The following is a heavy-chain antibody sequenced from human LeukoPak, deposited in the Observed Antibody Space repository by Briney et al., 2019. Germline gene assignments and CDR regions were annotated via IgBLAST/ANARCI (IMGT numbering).Heavy chain of an antibody. Sequence: PSETLSLTCTVSGGSISSYYWSWIRQPPGKGLEWIGYIYYSGSTNYNPSLKSRVTISVDTSKNQFSLKLSSVTAADTAVYYCARQVAAAADYFDYWGQGTLVTVSS. J-gene: IGHJ4*02. CDR1: GGSISSYY. CDR3: ARQVAAAADYFDY. D-gene: IGHD6-13*01. V-gene: IGHV4-59*08. CDR2: IYYSGST.